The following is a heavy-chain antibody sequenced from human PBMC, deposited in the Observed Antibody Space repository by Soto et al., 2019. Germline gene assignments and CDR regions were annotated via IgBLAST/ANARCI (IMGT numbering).Heavy chain of an antibody. V-gene: IGHV1-8*01. Sequence: SSVKVSCKASGYTFTSYDINWVRQATGQGLEWMGWMNPKSGNTGYAQKFQGRVTITADESTSTAYMELSSLRSEDTAVYYCAKNFGGKTYGMDVWGQGTTVTVSS. CDR2: MNPKSGNT. D-gene: IGHD3-10*01. CDR1: GYTFTSYD. J-gene: IGHJ6*02. CDR3: AKNFGGKTYGMDV.